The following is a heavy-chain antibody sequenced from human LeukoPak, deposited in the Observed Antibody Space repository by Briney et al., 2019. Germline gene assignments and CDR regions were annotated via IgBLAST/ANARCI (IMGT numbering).Heavy chain of an antibody. J-gene: IGHJ6*02. V-gene: IGHV4-34*01. Sequence: SKTLSLTCAVYGGSFSGYYWSWIRQPPGKGLEWIGKINHSGSTNYNPSLKSRVTISVDTSKNQFSLKLSSVTAADTAVYYCARTVAYGMDVWGQGTTVTVSS. CDR3: ARTVAYGMDV. CDR2: INHSGST. CDR1: GGSFSGYY.